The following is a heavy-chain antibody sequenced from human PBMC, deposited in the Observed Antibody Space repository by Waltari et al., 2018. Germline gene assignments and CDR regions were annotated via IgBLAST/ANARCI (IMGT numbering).Heavy chain of an antibody. D-gene: IGHD3-10*01. CDR2: IIPILGIE. CDR1: GGTFSSYA. V-gene: IGHV1-69*04. J-gene: IGHJ3*02. CDR3: ARSLRVTMDQGAFDI. Sequence: QVQLVQSGAEVKKPGSSVKVSCKASGGTFSSYAISWVRQAPGQGLEWMGGIIPILGIENYAQKFQGRVTITADESTSTAYMELSSLRSEDTAVYYCARSLRVTMDQGAFDIWGQGTMVTVSS.